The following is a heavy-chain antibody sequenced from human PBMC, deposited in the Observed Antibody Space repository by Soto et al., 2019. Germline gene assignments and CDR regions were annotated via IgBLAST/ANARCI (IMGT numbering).Heavy chain of an antibody. J-gene: IGHJ4*02. CDR1: GYTFTSYA. D-gene: IGHD5-12*01. CDR2: INAGNGNT. CDR3: ARDQARYETYFDY. Sequence: ASVKVSCKASGYTFTSYAIHWVRQAPGQRLEWMGWINAGNGNTKYSQKFQGRVTITRDTSASTAYMELSSLRSEDTAVYYCARDQARYETYFDYWGQGTLVTVSS. V-gene: IGHV1-3*01.